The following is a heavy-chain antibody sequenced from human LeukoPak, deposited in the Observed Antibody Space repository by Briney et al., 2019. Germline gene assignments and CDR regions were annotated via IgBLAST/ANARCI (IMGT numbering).Heavy chain of an antibody. CDR2: IYSGGTT. J-gene: IGHJ4*02. D-gene: IGHD3-3*01. Sequence: GGSLRLSCAASGFTVSSNYMSWVRQAPGKGLEWVSVIYSGGTTYYADSVKGRFAISRDSSKNTIYLQMNSLRAEDTAVYYCARGVPYDSWSGPHYSDYWGQGTLVTVSS. V-gene: IGHV3-53*01. CDR3: ARGVPYDSWSGPHYSDY. CDR1: GFTVSSNY.